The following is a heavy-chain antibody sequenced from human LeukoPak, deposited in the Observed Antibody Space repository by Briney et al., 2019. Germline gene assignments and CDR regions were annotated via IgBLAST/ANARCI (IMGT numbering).Heavy chain of an antibody. CDR2: IYYSGST. CDR1: GDSISSCY. D-gene: IGHD6-19*01. CDR3: ARGIAVAGTPSGNFDY. V-gene: IGHV4-59*01. J-gene: IGHJ4*02. Sequence: SETLSLTCTVSGDSISSCYWNWIRQPPGKGLEWIGYIYYSGSTDYNPSLKSRVTISVDTSKNQFSLKLSSVTAADTAVYYCARGIAVAGTPSGNFDYWGQGTLVTVSS.